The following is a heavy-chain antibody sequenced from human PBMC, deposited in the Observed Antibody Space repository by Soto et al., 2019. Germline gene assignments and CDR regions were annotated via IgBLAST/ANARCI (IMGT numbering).Heavy chain of an antibody. D-gene: IGHD4-17*01. V-gene: IGHV3-30*03. CDR2: ISYDGSNK. Sequence: GGSLRLSCAASGFTFSSYGMHWVRQAPGKGLEWVAVISYDGSNKYYADSVKGRFTISRDNSKNTLYLQMNSLRAEDTAVYYCATEAENDYGDYDFDYWGQGTLVTVSS. CDR3: ATEAENDYGDYDFDY. CDR1: GFTFSSYG. J-gene: IGHJ4*02.